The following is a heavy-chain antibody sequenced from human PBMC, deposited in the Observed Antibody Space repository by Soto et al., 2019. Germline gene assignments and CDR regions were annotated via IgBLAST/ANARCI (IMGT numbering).Heavy chain of an antibody. D-gene: IGHD3-10*01. CDR3: AGDNYGSGSRTFDY. Sequence: SETLSLTCAVYGGSFSGYYWSWIRQPPGKGLEWIGEINHSGSTNYNPSLKSRVTISVDTSKNQFSLKLSSVTAADTAVYYCAGDNYGSGSRTFDYWGQGTLVTVSS. CDR2: INHSGST. J-gene: IGHJ4*02. CDR1: GGSFSGYY. V-gene: IGHV4-34*01.